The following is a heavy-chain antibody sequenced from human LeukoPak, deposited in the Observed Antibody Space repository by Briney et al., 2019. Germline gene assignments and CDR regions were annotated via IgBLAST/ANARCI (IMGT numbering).Heavy chain of an antibody. V-gene: IGHV3-30-3*01. CDR1: GFTFSSYA. D-gene: IGHD5-12*01. CDR2: ISYDGSNK. CDR3: AKEHSGYEYYFDY. Sequence: PGRSLRLSCAASGFTFSSYAMHWVRQAPGKGLEWVAVISYDGSNKYYADSVKGRFTISRDNSKNTLYLQMNSLRAEDTAVYYCAKEHSGYEYYFDYWGQGTLVTVSS. J-gene: IGHJ4*02.